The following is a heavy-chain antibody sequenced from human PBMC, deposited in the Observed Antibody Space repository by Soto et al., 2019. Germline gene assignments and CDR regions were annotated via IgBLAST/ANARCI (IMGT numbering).Heavy chain of an antibody. D-gene: IGHD2-2*01. CDR1: GGTFSSYA. CDR3: ARDGCPGGISTSCYANRGFDP. CDR2: IIPIFGTA. Sequence: QVQLVQSGAEVKKPGSSVKVSCKASGGTFSSYAISWVRQAPGQGLEWMGGIIPIFGTANYAQKFQGRVTITADESTSTAYMELRSLRSEDTAVYYCARDGCPGGISTSCYANRGFDPWGQGTLVTVSS. V-gene: IGHV1-69*12. J-gene: IGHJ5*02.